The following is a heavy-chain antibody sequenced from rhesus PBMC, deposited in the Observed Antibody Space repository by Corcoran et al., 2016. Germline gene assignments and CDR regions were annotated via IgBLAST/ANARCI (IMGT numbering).Heavy chain of an antibody. V-gene: IGHV4-93*02. CDR3: ARHLGSSYGWRFDV. CDR1: GGSIRSSNW. Sequence: QVQPQEAGQAVVKPPETLYLTCASSGGSIRSSNWGAWIRQSPGKGLAWIGGIYGSAASTVYSPSLKSRVTLSIDTSKNQFSLKLSSVTAADTAVYFCARHLGSSYGWRFDVWGAGVLVTVSS. D-gene: IGHD6-43*01. CDR2: IYGSAAST. J-gene: IGHJ5-1*01.